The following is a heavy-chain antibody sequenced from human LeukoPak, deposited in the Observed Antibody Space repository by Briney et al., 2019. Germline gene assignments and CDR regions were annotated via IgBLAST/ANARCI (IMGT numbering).Heavy chain of an antibody. CDR3: TTGGLWYSGRVF. Sequence: PGGSLRLSCAASGFTFSNAWMSWVRQAPGKGLQGVGRIKSKTDGGTTDYVAPVKGRFTMSRDDSKNTLYLQMNSLKTEDTAMYYCTTGGLWYSGRVFWGQGTLVTVS. CDR1: GFTFSNAW. D-gene: IGHD3-10*01. V-gene: IGHV3-15*01. J-gene: IGHJ4*02. CDR2: IKSKTDGGTT.